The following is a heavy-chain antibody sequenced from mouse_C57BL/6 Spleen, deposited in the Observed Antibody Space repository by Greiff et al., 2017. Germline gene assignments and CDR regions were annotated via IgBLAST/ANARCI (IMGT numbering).Heavy chain of an antibody. CDR3: ARDSFYSNYYFDY. V-gene: IGHV3-6*01. CDR1: GYSITSGYY. CDR2: ISYDGSN. D-gene: IGHD2-5*01. J-gene: IGHJ2*01. Sequence: ESGPGLVKPSQSLSLTCSVTGYSITSGYYWNWIRQFPGNKLEWMGYISYDGSNNYNPSLNNRISITRDTSKNQFFLKLNSVTTEDTATYYCARDSFYSNYYFDYWGQGTTLTVSS.